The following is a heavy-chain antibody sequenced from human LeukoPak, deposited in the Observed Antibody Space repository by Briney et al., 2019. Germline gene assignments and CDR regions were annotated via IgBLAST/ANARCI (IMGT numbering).Heavy chain of an antibody. Sequence: GASVKVSCKASGGTSSSYAISWVRQAPGQGLEWMGRIIPIFGTANYAQKFQGRVTITTDESTSTAYMELSSLRSEDTAVYYCARRGVAVAGTEDAFDIWGQGTMVTVSS. CDR3: ARRGVAVAGTEDAFDI. CDR2: IIPIFGTA. D-gene: IGHD6-19*01. J-gene: IGHJ3*02. V-gene: IGHV1-69*05. CDR1: GGTSSSYA.